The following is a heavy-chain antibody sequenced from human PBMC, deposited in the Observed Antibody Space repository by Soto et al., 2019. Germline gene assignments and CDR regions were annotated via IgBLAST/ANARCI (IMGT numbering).Heavy chain of an antibody. D-gene: IGHD4-17*01. V-gene: IGHV3-66*01. CDR3: ARDLDPRNDYGFA. CDR2: IYSGGST. CDR1: GFTVSSNY. J-gene: IGHJ5*02. Sequence: GGSLRLSCAASGFTVSSNYMSWVRQAPGKGLEWVSVIYSGGSTYYADSVKGRFTISRDNSKNTLYLQMNSLRAEDTAVYYCARDLDPRNDYGFAWGQGTLVTVSS.